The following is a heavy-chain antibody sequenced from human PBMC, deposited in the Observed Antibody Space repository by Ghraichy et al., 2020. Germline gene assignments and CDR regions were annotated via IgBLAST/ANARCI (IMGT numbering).Heavy chain of an antibody. V-gene: IGHV3-15*01. CDR3: TVYNSGWH. CDR2: IKSNTDGGTT. Sequence: GESLRLSCAASGFTFTYAWMSWVRQAPGKGLEWVGRIKSNTDGGTTDYAAPVKGRFTISRDDSRNTLYLQVNSLKTEDTAMYYCTVYNSGWHWGQGTLVTVPS. D-gene: IGHD6-19*01. J-gene: IGHJ4*02. CDR1: GFTFTYAW.